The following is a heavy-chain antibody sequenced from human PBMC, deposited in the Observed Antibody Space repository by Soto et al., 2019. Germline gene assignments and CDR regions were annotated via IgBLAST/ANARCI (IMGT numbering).Heavy chain of an antibody. D-gene: IGHD3-22*01. V-gene: IGHV4-59*01. CDR2: IYYSGST. J-gene: IGHJ4*02. Sequence: SETLSLTCTVSGGSISSNYWSWIRQPPGKGLEWIGYIYYSGSTNYNPSLKSRVTISVDTSKNQVSLKLSSVTAADTAVYYCARGSLYYYDSSGYFDYWGQGTLVTVSS. CDR3: ARGSLYYYDSSGYFDY. CDR1: GGSISSNY.